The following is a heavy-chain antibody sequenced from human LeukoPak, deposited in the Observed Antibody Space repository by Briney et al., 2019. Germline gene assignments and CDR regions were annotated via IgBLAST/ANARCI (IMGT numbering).Heavy chain of an antibody. V-gene: IGHV1-2*02. Sequence: ASVKVSCKASGYTFNDYYMHWVRQAPGQGLEWMGLIDPYSGGTNNAQKFQGRVTMTRDTSISTAYMELSRLSSDDTAEYYCARGNYYGSGPLFDAWGQGTLVTVSS. CDR1: GYTFNDYY. CDR2: IDPYSGGT. D-gene: IGHD3-10*01. CDR3: ARGNYYGSGPLFDA. J-gene: IGHJ5*02.